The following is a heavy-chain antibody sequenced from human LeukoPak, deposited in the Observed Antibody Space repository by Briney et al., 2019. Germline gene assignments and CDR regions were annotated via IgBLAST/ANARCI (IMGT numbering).Heavy chain of an antibody. CDR2: INHSGST. V-gene: IGHV4-34*01. CDR3: AREGVIDDYGDYHPVGFGY. J-gene: IGHJ4*02. CDR1: GGSISSYY. D-gene: IGHD4-17*01. Sequence: SETLSLTCTVSGGSISSYYWSWIRQPPGKGLEWIGEINHSGSTNYNPSLKSRVTISVDTSKNQFSLKLSSVTAADTAVYYCAREGVIDDYGDYHPVGFGYWGQGTLVTVSS.